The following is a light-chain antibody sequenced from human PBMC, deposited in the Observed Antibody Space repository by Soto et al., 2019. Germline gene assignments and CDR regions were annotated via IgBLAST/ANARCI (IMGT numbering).Light chain of an antibody. CDR3: QQYETSSWT. Sequence: DIPMTQSPSTLSASVGARVTITCRARQSISIWLAWYQQKPGKAPKRLIYAASSLQSGVPSRFSGSESGTEFTLTISSLQPDDFATYYCQQYETSSWTFGQGTKVDI. J-gene: IGKJ1*01. V-gene: IGKV1-5*01. CDR2: AAS. CDR1: QSISIW.